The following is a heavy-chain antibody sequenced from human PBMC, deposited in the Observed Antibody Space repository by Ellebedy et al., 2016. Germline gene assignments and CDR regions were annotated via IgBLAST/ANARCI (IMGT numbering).Heavy chain of an antibody. D-gene: IGHD3-22*01. J-gene: IGHJ4*02. CDR2: ISAYNGNT. CDR1: GYTFTSYG. V-gene: IGHV1-18*01. CDR3: ARDWGYYDSSGYAPDY. Sequence: ASVKVSCXASGYTFTSYGISWVRQAPGQGLEWMGWISAYNGNTNYAQKLQGRVTMTTDTSTSTAYMELRSLRSDDTAVYYCARDWGYYDSSGYAPDYWGQGTLVTVSS.